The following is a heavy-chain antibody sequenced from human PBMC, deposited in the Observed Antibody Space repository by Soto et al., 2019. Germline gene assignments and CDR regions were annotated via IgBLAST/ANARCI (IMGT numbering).Heavy chain of an antibody. D-gene: IGHD3-10*01. CDR3: ASAVRLLWFGEPPTY. V-gene: IGHV5-51*01. CDR2: IYPGDSDT. CDR1: GYSFTSYW. J-gene: IGHJ4*02. Sequence: EVQLVQSGAEVKKPGESLKISCKGSGYSFTSYWIGWVRQMPGKGLEWMGIIYPGDSDTRYSPSFQGQVTISADKSISTAYLQWSSLKASDTAMYYCASAVRLLWFGEPPTYWGQGTLVTVSS.